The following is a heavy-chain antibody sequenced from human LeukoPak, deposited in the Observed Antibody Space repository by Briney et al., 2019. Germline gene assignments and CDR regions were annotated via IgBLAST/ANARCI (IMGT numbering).Heavy chain of an antibody. V-gene: IGHV3-7*03. CDR1: GFTFSGYW. CDR3: AGGGGLDV. J-gene: IGHJ6*02. D-gene: IGHD3-16*01. Sequence: SGGSLRLSCAASGFTFSGYWMNWARQAPGKGLEWVASINHNGNVNYYVDSVKGRFTISRDNAKNSLYLQMSNLRAEDTAVYFCAGGGGLDVWGQGATVTVSS. CDR2: INHNGNVN.